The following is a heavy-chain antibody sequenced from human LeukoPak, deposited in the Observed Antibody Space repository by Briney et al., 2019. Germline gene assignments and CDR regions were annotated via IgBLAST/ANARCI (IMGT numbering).Heavy chain of an antibody. CDR2: ISSSSSYI. CDR3: ARDHGSGYYGMDV. V-gene: IGHV3-21*01. J-gene: IGHJ6*02. Sequence: GGSLRLSCAASGFTFSSYSMNWVRQAPGKGLEWVSSISSSSSYIYYADSVKGRFTISRDNAKNSLYLQMNSLRAEDTAVYYCARDHGSGYYGMDVWGQGTTVTVPS. CDR1: GFTFSSYS. D-gene: IGHD3-10*01.